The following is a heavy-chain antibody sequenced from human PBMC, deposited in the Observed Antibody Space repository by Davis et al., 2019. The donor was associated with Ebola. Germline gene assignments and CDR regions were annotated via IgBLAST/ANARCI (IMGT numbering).Heavy chain of an antibody. CDR2: ICDTRSS. CDR1: GDSISRHC. V-gene: IGHV4-59*11. J-gene: IGHJ4*02. Sequence: SETLSLTCTVSGDSISRHCWSWLRQPPGKGLEWIGYICDTRSSYYNPSVKNRVTITVDTSKNQFSLRLDSVTAADTAVYYCAKGPTSDAFVYWGQGALVTVSS. CDR3: AKGPTSDAFVY.